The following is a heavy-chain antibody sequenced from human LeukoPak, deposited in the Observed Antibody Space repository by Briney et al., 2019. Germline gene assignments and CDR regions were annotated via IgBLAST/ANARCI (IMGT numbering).Heavy chain of an antibody. CDR2: ISSSSSYI. CDR3: ARLVGGYSYGYSFDY. J-gene: IGHJ4*02. CDR1: GFTFSSYS. Sequence: GGSLRLPCAASGFTFSSYSMNWVRQAPGKGLEWVSSISSSSSYIYYADSVKGRFTISRDNAKNSLYLQMNSLRAEDTAVYYCARLVGGYSYGYSFDYWGQGTLVTVSS. V-gene: IGHV3-21*01. D-gene: IGHD5-18*01.